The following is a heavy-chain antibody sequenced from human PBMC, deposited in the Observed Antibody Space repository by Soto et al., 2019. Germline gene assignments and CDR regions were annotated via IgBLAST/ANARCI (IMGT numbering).Heavy chain of an antibody. CDR1: GGSISSSNW. CDR3: ARRDGYLPSVDS. D-gene: IGHD5-12*01. Sequence: SETLSLTCAVSGGSISSSNWWSWVRQPPGKGLEWIGEIYHSGSTNYNPSLESRVTISVDKSKNQFSLKLSSVTAADTAVYYCARRDGYLPSVDSWGQGTLVTVSS. CDR2: IYHSGST. V-gene: IGHV4-4*02. J-gene: IGHJ4*02.